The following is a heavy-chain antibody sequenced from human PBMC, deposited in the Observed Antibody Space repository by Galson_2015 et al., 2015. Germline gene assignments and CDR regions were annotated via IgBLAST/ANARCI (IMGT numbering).Heavy chain of an antibody. V-gene: IGHV5-51*01. D-gene: IGHD2-2*01. CDR2: IYPGDSDT. CDR1: GYSFTSYW. J-gene: IGHJ6*02. CDR3: ARHGPIRYCNSTSCGYYYGMEV. Sequence: QSGAEVKKPGESLKISCKGSGYSFTSYWIGWVRQMPGKGLEWMGIIYPGDSDTRYSPSFQGQVTISADKSISTAYLQWSSPKASDTAMYYCARHGPIRYCNSTSCGYYYGMEVWSQGTTVTVSS.